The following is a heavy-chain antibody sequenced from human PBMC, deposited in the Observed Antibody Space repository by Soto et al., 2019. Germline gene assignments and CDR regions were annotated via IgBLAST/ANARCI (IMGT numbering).Heavy chain of an antibody. Sequence: EVQLVESGGGLIQPGGSLRLSCAVSGFTVSNNYMSWVRQAPGKGLEGVSVIYSGGYTAYGDSVKGRFTISRDNSKNTPYLQMNKLGCRGSAGFFCVSPGGGGGYWGQGTLVTVSS. CDR3: VSPGGGGGY. CDR2: IYSGGYT. D-gene: IGHD3-16*01. V-gene: IGHV3-53*01. CDR1: GFTVSNNY. J-gene: IGHJ4*02.